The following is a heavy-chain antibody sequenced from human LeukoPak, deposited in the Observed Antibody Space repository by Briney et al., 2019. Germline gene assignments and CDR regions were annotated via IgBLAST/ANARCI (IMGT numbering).Heavy chain of an antibody. CDR1: GLTFSSYW. J-gene: IGHJ4*02. D-gene: IGHD3-10*01. Sequence: GGSLRLSCAASGLTFSSYWMTWFRQAPGKGLEWVANINEDGSGKFYLDSVKGRFTISRDNAKNSLNLQMITLRADDTAVYYCARDSSRASGSSNDCWGQGTLATVSS. CDR2: INEDGSGK. CDR3: ARDSSRASGSSNDC. V-gene: IGHV3-7*04.